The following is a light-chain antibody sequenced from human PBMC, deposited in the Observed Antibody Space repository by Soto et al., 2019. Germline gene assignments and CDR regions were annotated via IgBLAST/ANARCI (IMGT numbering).Light chain of an antibody. J-gene: IGKJ4*01. V-gene: IGKV3-15*01. Sequence: DIVLTQSPAALSVSPGEGATLSCRASQSLSNNYIAWYQQKPGQAPRLLIYFASTRATGIPARFSGSGSGTEFTLTISSLQSEDFAVYYCQQYNNWPLTFGGGTKVEI. CDR3: QQYNNWPLT. CDR2: FAS. CDR1: QSLSNN.